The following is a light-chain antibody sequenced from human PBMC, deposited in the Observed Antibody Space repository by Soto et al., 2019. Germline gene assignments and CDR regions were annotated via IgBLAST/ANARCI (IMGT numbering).Light chain of an antibody. CDR1: QTINSW. J-gene: IGKJ2*01. CDR2: KAS. CDR3: QQYKDYVYT. Sequence: DIQMTQSPSTLSASVRDRVTITCRASQTINSWLAWYQQKPGKAPKLLIYKASSLESGVPSRFSGSGSGTEFTLTISSLQPDDFATYYCQQYKDYVYTFGQGTKVESK. V-gene: IGKV1-5*03.